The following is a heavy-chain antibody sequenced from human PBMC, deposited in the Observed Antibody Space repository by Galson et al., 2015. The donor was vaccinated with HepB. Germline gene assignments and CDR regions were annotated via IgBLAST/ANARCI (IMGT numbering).Heavy chain of an antibody. V-gene: IGHV1-46*03. D-gene: IGHD3-3*01. CDR2: INPSGGST. Sequence: SVKVSCKASGYIFTTYYMHWVRQAPGQGLEWMGIINPSGGSTSYAQRFQGRVSMTRDTSTSTVYMELNRLRSDDTAVYYCASAAGGNNFPFSEYYFDYWGQGTLVTVSS. CDR3: ASAAGGNNFPFSEYYFDY. CDR1: GYIFTTYY. J-gene: IGHJ4*02.